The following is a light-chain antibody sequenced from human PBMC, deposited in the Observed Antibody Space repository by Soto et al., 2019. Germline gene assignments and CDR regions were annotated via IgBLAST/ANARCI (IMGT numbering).Light chain of an antibody. Sequence: EIVMTQSPATLSVSPGERATLSCRASQSVSSNLAWYQQKPGQAPRLLIYGASTRATGIPARFSGSGSGTEFTLTLSSLQSEDFAVYYCQQYNNWPYTVGQGTKLEIK. CDR2: GAS. CDR1: QSVSSN. J-gene: IGKJ2*01. V-gene: IGKV3-15*01. CDR3: QQYNNWPYT.